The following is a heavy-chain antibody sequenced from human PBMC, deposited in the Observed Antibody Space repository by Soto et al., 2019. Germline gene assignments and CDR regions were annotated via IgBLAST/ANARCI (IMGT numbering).Heavy chain of an antibody. J-gene: IGHJ4*02. Sequence: QVQLVQSGTDVKKPGTSVKVSCKASGYTVTAYYIHLVRQAPGQGLEWMGWIEPKNGGTIYAQKFQDIVTMTRDMYISTSYMDLSRMTDDDTALYYCERDDYGIYPYWGQGTLVTVSS. D-gene: IGHD1-26*01. CDR3: ERDDYGIYPY. V-gene: IGHV1-2*02. CDR2: IEPKNGGT. CDR1: GYTVTAYY.